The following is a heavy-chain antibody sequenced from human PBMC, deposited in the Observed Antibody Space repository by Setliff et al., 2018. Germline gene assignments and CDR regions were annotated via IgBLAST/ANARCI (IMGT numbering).Heavy chain of an antibody. V-gene: IGHV4-38-2*01. J-gene: IGHJ4*02. CDR3: ARHLLVQGTYHFDY. Sequence: SETLSLTCGVSGISISSGHYWGWIRQPPGKGLEWIATIYHKGRTYYNPSLKGRVTLSVDTTKNQFSLKLTSMTAADTAVYFCARHLLVQGTYHFDYWGQGSPVTVSS. D-gene: IGHD3-10*01. CDR2: IYHKGRT. CDR1: GISISSGHY.